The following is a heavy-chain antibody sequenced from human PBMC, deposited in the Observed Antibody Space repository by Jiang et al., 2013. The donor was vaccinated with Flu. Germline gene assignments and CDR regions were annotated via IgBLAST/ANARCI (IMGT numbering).Heavy chain of an antibody. CDR2: IRNQAYGGTT. V-gene: IGHV3-49*03. D-gene: IGHD2-15*01. J-gene: IGHJ4*02. CDR3: TMWLVTASGVAFP. CDR1: GFTFGDYA. Sequence: ESGGGLVQPGRSLRLSCTASGFTFGDYAMSWFRQAPGKGLEWVGFIRNQAYGGTTQYAASVKGRFTISRDDSKSIAYLQMNNLKSEDTALYYCTMWLVTASGVAFPWGQGTLVTVSS.